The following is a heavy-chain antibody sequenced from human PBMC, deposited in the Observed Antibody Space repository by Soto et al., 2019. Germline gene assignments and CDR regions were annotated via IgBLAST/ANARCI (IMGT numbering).Heavy chain of an antibody. D-gene: IGHD6-19*01. CDR2: IYSGGST. V-gene: IGHV3-53*01. CDR3: ARMGSSIAVAARHY. J-gene: IGHJ4*02. Sequence: GGSLRLSCAASGFTVSSNYMSWVRQAPGKGLEWVSVIYSGGSTYYADSVKGRFTIPRDNSKNTLYLQMNSLRAEDTAVYYCARMGSSIAVAARHYWGQGTLVTVSS. CDR1: GFTVSSNY.